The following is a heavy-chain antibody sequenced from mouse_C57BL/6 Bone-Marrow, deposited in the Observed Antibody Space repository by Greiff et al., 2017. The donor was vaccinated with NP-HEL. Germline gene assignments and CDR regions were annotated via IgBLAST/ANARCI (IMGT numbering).Heavy chain of an antibody. CDR3: ARSGDYDAPYAMDY. V-gene: IGHV1-61*01. J-gene: IGHJ4*01. D-gene: IGHD2-4*01. CDR1: GYTFTSYW. Sequence: VQLQQPGAELVRPGSSVKLSCKASGYTFTSYWMDWVKQRPGQGLEWIGNIYPSDSETHYNQKFKDKATLTVDKSSSTAYMQLSSLTSEDSAVYYCARSGDYDAPYAMDYWGQGTSVTVSS. CDR2: IYPSDSET.